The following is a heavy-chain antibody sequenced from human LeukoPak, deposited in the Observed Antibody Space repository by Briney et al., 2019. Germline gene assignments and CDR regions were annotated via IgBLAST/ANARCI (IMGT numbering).Heavy chain of an antibody. CDR2: IYSGGST. CDR3: AGAFRGSSPLYDAFDI. J-gene: IGHJ3*02. D-gene: IGHD6-6*01. Sequence: GGSLRLSCAASGFTVSSNYMSWVRQAPGKGLEWVSVIYSGGSTYYADPVKGRFTISRDNSKNTLYLQMNSLRAEDTAVYYCAGAFRGSSPLYDAFDIWGQGTMVTVSS. CDR1: GFTVSSNY. V-gene: IGHV3-53*01.